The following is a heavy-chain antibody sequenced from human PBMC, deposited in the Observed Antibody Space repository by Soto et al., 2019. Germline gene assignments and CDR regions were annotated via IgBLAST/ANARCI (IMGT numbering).Heavy chain of an antibody. CDR1: GNTFTTYF. J-gene: IGHJ4*02. CDR2: INPRDGAI. CDR3: TRRGYCSGGSCPLGFDY. Sequence: QVQLVQSGAEVTKPGASVKVSCKASGNTFTTYFVHWVRQAPGQGLDWMGVINPRDGAISYAQRYQGRVTMTRDTSANTVYMELSSLRSEDTAMYYCTRRGYCSGGSCPLGFDYWGQGTLVTVSS. D-gene: IGHD2-15*01. V-gene: IGHV1-46*03.